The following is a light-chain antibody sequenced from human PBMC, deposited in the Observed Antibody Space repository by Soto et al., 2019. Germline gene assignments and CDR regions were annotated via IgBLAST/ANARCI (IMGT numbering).Light chain of an antibody. CDR1: SSDIGGYNY. V-gene: IGLV1-47*01. CDR2: RNI. Sequence: QSVLTQPASVSGSLGQSITISCTGSSSDIGGYNYVSWYQQLPGTAPKLLIYRNIQRPSGVPDRFSGSKSGTSASLAISGLRSEDEADYYCATWDDSLSGVLFGGGTKLTVL. CDR3: ATWDDSLSGVL. J-gene: IGLJ2*01.